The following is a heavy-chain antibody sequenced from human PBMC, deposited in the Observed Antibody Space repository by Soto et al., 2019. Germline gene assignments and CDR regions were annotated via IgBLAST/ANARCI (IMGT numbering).Heavy chain of an antibody. V-gene: IGHV3-72*01. CDR3: ARAPSEGYYDSSGYYYGMDV. Sequence: EVQLVESGGGLVQPGGSLRLSCAASGFTFSDHYMDWVRQAPGKGLEWVGRTRNKANSYTTEYAASVKGRFTISRDDSKNSLYQQMNSLKTEDTAVYYCARAPSEGYYDSSGYYYGMDVWGQGTTVTVSS. CDR2: TRNKANSYTT. J-gene: IGHJ6*02. D-gene: IGHD3-22*01. CDR1: GFTFSDHY.